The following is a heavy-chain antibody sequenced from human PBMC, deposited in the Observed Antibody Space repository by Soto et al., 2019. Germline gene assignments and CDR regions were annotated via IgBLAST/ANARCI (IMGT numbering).Heavy chain of an antibody. CDR3: ARHWVGATRGGPS. D-gene: IGHD1-26*01. V-gene: IGHV4-61*01. Sequence: PSETLPLTCTVSGGSVSSDSYYWTWIRQPPGKGLEWIGCIYYSGSTNYNPSLKSRVTISVDTSKNQFSLKLSSVTAADTAVYYCARHWVGATRGGPSWGQGTLVTVSS. CDR2: IYYSGST. CDR1: GGSVSSDSYY. J-gene: IGHJ5*02.